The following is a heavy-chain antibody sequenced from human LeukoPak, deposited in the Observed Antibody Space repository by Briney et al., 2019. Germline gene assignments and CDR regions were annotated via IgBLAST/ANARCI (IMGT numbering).Heavy chain of an antibody. CDR2: INSDGSIT. V-gene: IGHV3-74*01. CDR3: ARDAVDTANAV. CDR1: GFTFTTYW. D-gene: IGHD5-18*01. J-gene: IGHJ6*02. Sequence: GGSLRLSCAASGFTFTTYWMHWVRQAPGKGLVWVSHINSDGSITSYTDSVKGRFTISRDNAKNTLYLQMNSLRAEDTAVYYCARDAVDTANAVWGQGTTVTVSS.